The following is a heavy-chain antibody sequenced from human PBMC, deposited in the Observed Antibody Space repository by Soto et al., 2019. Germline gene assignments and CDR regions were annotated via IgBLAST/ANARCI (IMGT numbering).Heavy chain of an antibody. CDR3: ARDLGFSGYFDY. Sequence: SETLSLTCTVSGDSISSGGYYWSWIRQHPGKGLEWIGYIYYSGSTYYNPSLKSRVTISLDTSKNQFSLKLSSVTAADTAVYYCARDLGFSGYFDYWGQGTLVTVSS. J-gene: IGHJ4*02. V-gene: IGHV4-31*03. CDR1: GDSISSGGYY. CDR2: IYYSGST. D-gene: IGHD3-10*01.